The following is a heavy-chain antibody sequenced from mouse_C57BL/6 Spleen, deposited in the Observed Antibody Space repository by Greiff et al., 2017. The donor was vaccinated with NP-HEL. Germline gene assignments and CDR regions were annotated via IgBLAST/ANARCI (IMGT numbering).Heavy chain of an antibody. V-gene: IGHV1-69*01. Sequence: QVQLQQPGAELVMPGASVKLSCKASGYTFTSYWMHWVKQRPGQGLEWIGEIDPSDSYTNYNQKFKGKSTLTVDKSSSTAYMQLSSLTSEDSAVYYCARPYYGSSYERYFDVWGTGTTVTVSS. CDR1: GYTFTSYW. J-gene: IGHJ1*03. CDR2: IDPSDSYT. D-gene: IGHD1-1*01. CDR3: ARPYYGSSYERYFDV.